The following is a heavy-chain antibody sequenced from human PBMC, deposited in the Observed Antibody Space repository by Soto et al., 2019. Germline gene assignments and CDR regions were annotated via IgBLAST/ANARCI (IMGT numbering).Heavy chain of an antibody. V-gene: IGHV4-39*01. CDR2: IYYSGST. Sequence: QLQLQESGPGLVKPSENLSLTCTVSSDSISSNSYYWGWIRQPPGKWLEWIGSIYYSGSTYYNPSLKSRVTISVDTSKYQFSLNLSSVTAADTAVYYCARAPTYQLSMTRLYFDYWGQGTLVTVSS. D-gene: IGHD2-2*01. CDR3: ARAPTYQLSMTRLYFDY. J-gene: IGHJ4*02. CDR1: SDSISSNSYY.